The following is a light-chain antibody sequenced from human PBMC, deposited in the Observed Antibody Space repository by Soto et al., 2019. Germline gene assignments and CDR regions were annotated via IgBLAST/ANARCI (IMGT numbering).Light chain of an antibody. CDR3: SSYTTSGTLV. CDR2: DVS. Sequence: QSALTQPASVSGSPGQSIIISCTGTSSDVGSYNYVSWYQHHPGKAPKFMIYDVSNRPSGVSNRFSGSKSGNTASLTISGLQAEYEADYYCSSYTTSGTLVFGSGTKVTVL. J-gene: IGLJ1*01. V-gene: IGLV2-14*03. CDR1: SSDVGSYNY.